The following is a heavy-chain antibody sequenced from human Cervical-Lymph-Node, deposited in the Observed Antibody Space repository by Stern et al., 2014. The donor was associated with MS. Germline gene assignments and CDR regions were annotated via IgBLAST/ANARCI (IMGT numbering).Heavy chain of an antibody. V-gene: IGHV4-34*01. CDR3: ARHSGYDFYYFDY. D-gene: IGHD5-12*01. Sequence: QVQLQQWGAGLLKPSETLSLTCAVYGGSFSGYYWSWIRQPPGKGLEWIGEINHRGSTNYNPSLKGRVPISVDTSKNQFSLKLSSVTAADTAVYYCARHSGYDFYYFDYWGQGTLVTVSS. CDR1: GGSFSGYY. J-gene: IGHJ4*02. CDR2: INHRGST.